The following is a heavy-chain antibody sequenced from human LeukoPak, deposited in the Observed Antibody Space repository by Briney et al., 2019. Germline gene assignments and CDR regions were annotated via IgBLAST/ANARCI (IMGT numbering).Heavy chain of an antibody. J-gene: IGHJ4*02. Sequence: GGSLRLSCAASGFTFSSYGMHWVRQAPGKGLEWAAVIWYDGNNKYYADSVKGRFTISRDVSKNTLYLQMNSLRAEDTAVYYCMKSSSSGWTIFEYWGQGTLVTVSS. CDR2: IWYDGNNK. V-gene: IGHV3-33*06. D-gene: IGHD6-19*01. CDR3: MKSSSSGWTIFEY. CDR1: GFTFSSYG.